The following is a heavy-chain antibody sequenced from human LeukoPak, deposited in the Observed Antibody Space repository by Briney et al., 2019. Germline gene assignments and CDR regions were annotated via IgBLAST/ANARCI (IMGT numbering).Heavy chain of an antibody. J-gene: IGHJ5*02. V-gene: IGHV1-46*01. CDR1: GYTFTSYY. Sequence: GASVKVSCKASGYTFTSYYMHWVRPARAQGLEWMGIINPSGGSRCYAQKFQCRVTMTRDTSTSTVYMELNSLRSEDTAVYYCARDLRNQRSRWFDPWGQGTLVTVSS. CDR3: ARDLRNQRSRWFDP. D-gene: IGHD1-14*01. CDR2: INPSGGSR.